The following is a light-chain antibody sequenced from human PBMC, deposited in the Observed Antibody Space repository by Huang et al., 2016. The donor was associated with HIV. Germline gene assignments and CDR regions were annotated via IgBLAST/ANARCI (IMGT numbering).Light chain of an antibody. CDR2: AAS. Sequence: DIQMTQSPSSLSASVGDRVTITCRASQTISSSLNWYQQKPGKAPKVLIYAASSSQSGVPLRFSGGGSGTDFTLIISNLQPEDSAIYYCQQSYNALRTFGQGTRVEI. CDR3: QQSYNALRT. V-gene: IGKV1-39*01. J-gene: IGKJ1*01. CDR1: QTISSS.